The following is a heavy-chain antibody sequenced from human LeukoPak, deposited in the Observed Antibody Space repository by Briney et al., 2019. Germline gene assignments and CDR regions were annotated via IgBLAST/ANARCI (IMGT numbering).Heavy chain of an antibody. CDR2: FDPEDGET. V-gene: IGHV1-24*01. J-gene: IGHJ6*02. D-gene: IGHD2-2*01. CDR1: GYTLTELS. CDR3: ATSQPPLIVVVPAAIFERVDYYYGMDV. Sequence: ASVKVSCKVSGYTLTELSMHWVRQAPGKGLEWMGGFDPEDGETIYAQKFQGRVTMTEDTSTDTAYMELSSLRSEDTAVYYCATSQPPLIVVVPAAIFERVDYYYGMDVWGQGTTATVSS.